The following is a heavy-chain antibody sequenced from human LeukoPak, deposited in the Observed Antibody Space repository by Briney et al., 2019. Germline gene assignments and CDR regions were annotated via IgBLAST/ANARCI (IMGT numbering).Heavy chain of an antibody. CDR2: INPNSGGT. CDR1: GYTFTGYY. D-gene: IGHD1-7*01. J-gene: IGHJ4*02. CDR3: ATGNLELRAMYYFDY. V-gene: IGHV1-2*02. Sequence: ASVNVSCKASGYTFTGYYMHWVRQAPGQGLEWMGWINPNSGGTNYAQKFQGRVTMTRDTSISTAYMELSRLRSEDTAVYYCATGNLELRAMYYFDYWGQGTLVTVSS.